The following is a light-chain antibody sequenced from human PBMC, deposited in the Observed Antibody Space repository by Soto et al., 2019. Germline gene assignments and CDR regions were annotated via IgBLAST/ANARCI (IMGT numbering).Light chain of an antibody. V-gene: IGKV3-15*01. CDR1: QSVSPN. CDR3: KQSNNWPYT. Sequence: EIVMTQSPGTLSVSPGERATLSCRASQSVSPNLAWYQQKPGQAPRLLFYGASFRAPSVTARFSGSVSGTEFTLNIRSLQSDDFAICYCKQSNNWPYTFGQGTTLEIK. J-gene: IGKJ2*01. CDR2: GAS.